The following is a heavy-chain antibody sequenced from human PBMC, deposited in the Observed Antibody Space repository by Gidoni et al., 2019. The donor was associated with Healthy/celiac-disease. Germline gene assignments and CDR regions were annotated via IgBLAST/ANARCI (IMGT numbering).Heavy chain of an antibody. CDR2: ISSSGSTI. D-gene: IGHD3-3*01. J-gene: IGHJ2*01. Sequence: EVQLVESGGGLVQPGGSRRLSCAASGFTFLSYERNWVRQAPGKGLEWVSYISSSGSTIYYADSGKGRFTIYRDNAKNSLYLQMNSLRAEDTAVYYCARAYYDFWSGYFNWYFDLWGRGTLVTVSS. V-gene: IGHV3-48*03. CDR3: ARAYYDFWSGYFNWYFDL. CDR1: GFTFLSYE.